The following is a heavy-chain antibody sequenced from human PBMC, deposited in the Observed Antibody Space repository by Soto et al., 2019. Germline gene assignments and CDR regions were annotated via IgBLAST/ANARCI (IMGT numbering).Heavy chain of an antibody. V-gene: IGHV4-39*01. CDR1: GDSISRSPYY. J-gene: IGHJ5*02. Sequence: SETLSLTCTVSGDSISRSPYYWAWIRQPPGKGLEWSGSMSYSGSTYYNPSLKSRVTIFIDTPKNQLSLKLTSVTAADTAVYYCSRRAPEGFDPWGQGTLVTVSS. CDR2: MSYSGST. CDR3: SRRAPEGFDP.